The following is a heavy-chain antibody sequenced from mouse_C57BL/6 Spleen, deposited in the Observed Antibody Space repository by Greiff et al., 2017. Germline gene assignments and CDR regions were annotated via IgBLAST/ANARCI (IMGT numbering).Heavy chain of an antibody. CDR2: INPNNGGT. J-gene: IGHJ2*01. CDR1: GYTFTDYY. D-gene: IGHD1-1*01. Sequence: EVQLQQSGPELVKPGASVKISCKASGYTFTDYYMNWVKQSHGKSLEWIGDINPNNGGTSYNQKFKGKATLTVDKSSSTAYMELRSLTSEDSAVYYCARSPFYYGSSYGDYWGQGTTLTVSS. V-gene: IGHV1-26*01. CDR3: ARSPFYYGSSYGDY.